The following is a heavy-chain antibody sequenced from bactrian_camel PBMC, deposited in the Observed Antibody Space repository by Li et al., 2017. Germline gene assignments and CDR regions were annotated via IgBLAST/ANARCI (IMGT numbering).Heavy chain of an antibody. CDR2: LDSDGTT. CDR1: GLPFSSYC. D-gene: IGHD6*01. V-gene: IGHV3S9*01. CDR3: AADPFGFRRRGGSWYALPADFDY. Sequence: QLVESGGGSVQAGGSLTLSCVASGLPFSSYCLGWFRQRPGESRRGITTLDSDGTTWYVDAVKGRFTISKDNAKSTLSLQMNSLKPEDTGMYYCAADPFGFRRRGGSWYALPADFDYWGQGTQVTVS. J-gene: IGHJ6*01.